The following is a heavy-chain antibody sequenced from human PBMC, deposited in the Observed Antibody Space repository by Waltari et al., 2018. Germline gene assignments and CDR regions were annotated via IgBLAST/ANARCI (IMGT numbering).Heavy chain of an antibody. CDR1: GFTCSSYW. D-gene: IGHD6-19*01. J-gene: IGHJ3*02. Sequence: EVQLVESGGGLVQPGGSLRLSCAASGFTCSSYWMSWVRQAPGKGLEWVANIKQDGSEKYYVDSVKGRFTISRDNAKNSLYLQMNSLRAEDTAVYYCARERFYGWGHDAFDIWGQGTMVTVSS. CDR3: ARERFYGWGHDAFDI. CDR2: IKQDGSEK. V-gene: IGHV3-7*01.